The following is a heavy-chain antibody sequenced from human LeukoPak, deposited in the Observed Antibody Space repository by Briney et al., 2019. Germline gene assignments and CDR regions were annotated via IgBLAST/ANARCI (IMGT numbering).Heavy chain of an antibody. Sequence: PGGSLRLSCAASGFTFSSYGMHWVRQAPGKGLEWVAVISYDGSNKYYADSVKGRFTISRDNSKNTLYLQMNSLRAEDTAVYYCAREEAILTGHYYYYYGMDVWGQGTTVTVSS. D-gene: IGHD3-9*01. CDR1: GFTFSSYG. J-gene: IGHJ6*02. V-gene: IGHV3-30*19. CDR3: AREEAILTGHYYYYYGMDV. CDR2: ISYDGSNK.